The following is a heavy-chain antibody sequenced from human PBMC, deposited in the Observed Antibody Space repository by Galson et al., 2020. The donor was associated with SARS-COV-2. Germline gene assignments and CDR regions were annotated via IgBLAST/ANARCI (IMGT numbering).Heavy chain of an antibody. V-gene: IGHV3-11*01. CDR1: GFTFSDYY. J-gene: IGHJ6*03. Sequence: NSGGSLRLSCAASGFTFSDYYMSWIRQAPGKGLEWVSYISSSGSTIYYADSVKGRFTISRDNAKNSLYLQMNSLRAEDTAVYYCARVEVRSTSFFVPYYYMDGGGKGTTVTVSS. CDR3: ARVEVRSTSFFVPYYYMDG. D-gene: IGHD2-2*01. CDR2: ISSSGSTI.